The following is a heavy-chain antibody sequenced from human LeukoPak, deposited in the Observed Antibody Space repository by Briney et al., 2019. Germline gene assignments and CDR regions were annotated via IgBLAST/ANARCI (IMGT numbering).Heavy chain of an antibody. CDR2: ISSSGSTI. V-gene: IGHV3-48*03. CDR3: AKGPTFRGNPKRVFDY. CDR1: GFTFSNYE. Sequence: GGSLRLSCAASGFTFSNYEMNWVRQAPGKGLEWISYISSSGSTINYADSVKGRFTISRDNAKNSLYLQMNSLRAEDTAVYYCAKGPTFRGNPKRVFDYWGQGTLVTVSS. J-gene: IGHJ4*02. D-gene: IGHD3-10*01.